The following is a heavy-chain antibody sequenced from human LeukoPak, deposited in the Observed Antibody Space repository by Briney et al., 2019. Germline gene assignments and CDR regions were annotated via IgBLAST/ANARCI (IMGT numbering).Heavy chain of an antibody. Sequence: PGGSLRLSCAASGFTFSSSWMHWVRQAPGKGLEWVANIKQDGSEKYYVDSVKGRFTISRDNAKNSLYLQMNSLRAEDTAVYYCARDFRPDLWGRGTLVTVSS. CDR3: ARDFRPDL. CDR2: IKQDGSEK. CDR1: GFTFSSSW. V-gene: IGHV3-7*01. J-gene: IGHJ2*01.